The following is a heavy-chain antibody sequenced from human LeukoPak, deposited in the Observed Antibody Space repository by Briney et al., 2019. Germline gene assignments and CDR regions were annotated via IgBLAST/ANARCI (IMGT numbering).Heavy chain of an antibody. J-gene: IGHJ3*02. CDR1: GFTFSSYG. Sequence: GGSLRLSCAASGFTFSSYGMHWVRQAPGKGLEWVAVTSYDGSDKYYADSVKGRFTISRDNSKNTLYLQMSSLRAEDTAVYYCAKEEAYNAFDIWGQGTMVTVSS. CDR3: AKEEAYNAFDI. D-gene: IGHD2-2*02. V-gene: IGHV3-30*18. CDR2: TSYDGSDK.